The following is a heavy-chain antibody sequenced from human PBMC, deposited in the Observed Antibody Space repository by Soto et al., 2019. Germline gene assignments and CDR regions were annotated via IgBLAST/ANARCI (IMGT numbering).Heavy chain of an antibody. CDR2: IYYSGST. V-gene: IGHV4-31*03. CDR1: GGSISSGGYY. D-gene: IGHD2-2*01. Sequence: TLSLTCTVSGGSISSGGYYWSWIRQHPGKGLEGIGYIYYSGSTYYDPSLKSRVTISVDTSKNPFSLQLSSLTDADTAVYYCARVRDDNEVVWFDYWGQGTLVTVSS. J-gene: IGHJ4*02. CDR3: ARVRDDNEVVWFDY.